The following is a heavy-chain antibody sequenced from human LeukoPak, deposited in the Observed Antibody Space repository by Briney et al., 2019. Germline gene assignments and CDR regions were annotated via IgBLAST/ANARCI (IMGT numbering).Heavy chain of an antibody. J-gene: IGHJ3*02. CDR2: IYYSGST. V-gene: IGHV4-59*12. CDR3: ARGRVAAAAPYAFDI. Sequence: SETLSLTCTVSGGSISSYYWSWIRQPPGKGLEWIGYIYYSGSTNYNPSLKSRVTISVDTSKNQFSLKLRSVTAADTAVYYCARGRVAAAAPYAFDIWGQGTMVTVSS. D-gene: IGHD6-13*01. CDR1: GGSISSYY.